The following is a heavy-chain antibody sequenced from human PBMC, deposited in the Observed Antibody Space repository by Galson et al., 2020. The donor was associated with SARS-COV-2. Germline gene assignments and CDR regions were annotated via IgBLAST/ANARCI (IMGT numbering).Heavy chain of an antibody. J-gene: IGHJ4*01. V-gene: IGHV3-30*18. D-gene: IGHD3-16*01. CDR2: ISYDGSNK. CDR1: GFTFSSSG. CDR3: AKDQGGYWDWGFDY. Sequence: TGGSLTLSCAASGFTFSSSGMNWVRKAQGTGLEWVAVISYDGSNKYYSDSVNGRLTISRDNTTNTLYLQMNSRRTADTAVYYCAKDQGGYWDWGFDYWGHGTLVTVAS.